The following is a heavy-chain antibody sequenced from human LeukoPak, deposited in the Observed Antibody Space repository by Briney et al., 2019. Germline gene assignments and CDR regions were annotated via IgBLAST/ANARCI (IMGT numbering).Heavy chain of an antibody. CDR1: GFTFSSYA. CDR3: ANSGVLTGYYNVSGY. D-gene: IGHD3-9*01. J-gene: IGHJ4*02. V-gene: IGHV3-23*01. Sequence: GGSLRLSCAASGFTFSSYAMSWVRQAPGKGLEWVSAISGSGGSTYYADSVKGRFTISRDNSKNTLYLQMNSLRVEDTAVYYCANSGVLTGYYNVSGYWGQGTLVTVSS. CDR2: ISGSGGST.